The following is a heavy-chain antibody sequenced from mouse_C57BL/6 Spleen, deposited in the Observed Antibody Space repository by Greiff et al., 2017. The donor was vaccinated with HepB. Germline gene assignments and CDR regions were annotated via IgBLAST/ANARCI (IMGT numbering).Heavy chain of an antibody. J-gene: IGHJ3*01. V-gene: IGHV1-39*01. Sequence: HVKQSGPELVKPGASVKISCKASGYSFTDYNMNWVKQSNGKSLEWIGVINPNYGTTSYNQKFKGKATLTVDQSSSTAYMQLNSLTSEDSAVYYCASGDYGSGGFAYWGQGTLVTVSA. CDR2: INPNYGTT. CDR1: GYSFTDYN. CDR3: ASGDYGSGGFAY. D-gene: IGHD1-1*01.